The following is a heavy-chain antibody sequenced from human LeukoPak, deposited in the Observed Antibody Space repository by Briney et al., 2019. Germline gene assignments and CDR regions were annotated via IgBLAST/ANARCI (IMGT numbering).Heavy chain of an antibody. CDR3: ARGQLIAEVPDAFDI. D-gene: IGHD5-24*01. Sequence: PSETLSLTCAVYGGFFSVYYWSWIRQPPGKGLECIGEINHSGSTNYKPSLKSRVTISVDTSKNQFSLKLSSVTAADTAVYYCARGQLIAEVPDAFDIWGQGTMVTGSS. CDR2: INHSGST. J-gene: IGHJ3*02. CDR1: GGFFSVYY. V-gene: IGHV4-34*01.